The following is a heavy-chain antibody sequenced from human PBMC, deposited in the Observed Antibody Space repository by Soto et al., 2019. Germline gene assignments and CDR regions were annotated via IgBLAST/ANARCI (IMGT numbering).Heavy chain of an antibody. Sequence: SETLSLTCAVSGGSITSDDNWWSWVRQPPGKGLEWIGEIYHSGSTNYNPSLNSRVTISVDKSKNQFSLKLTSVTAADTAVYYCVSSRWYSLDYWGQGALVTVSS. V-gene: IGHV4-4*02. CDR3: VSSRWYSLDY. CDR1: GGSITSDDNW. D-gene: IGHD6-13*01. CDR2: IYHSGST. J-gene: IGHJ4*02.